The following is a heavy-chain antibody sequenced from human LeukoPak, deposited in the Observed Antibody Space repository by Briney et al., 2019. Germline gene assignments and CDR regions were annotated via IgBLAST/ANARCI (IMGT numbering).Heavy chain of an antibody. Sequence: GESLKISCKGSGYSFNTYWIGWVRQMPGKGLEWMGIIYPGDSDTKYSPSFQGQVTISADKSISTAYLQWSSLKASDTAMYYCARVYCSSASCYAYDAFDIWGQGTMVTVSS. D-gene: IGHD2-2*01. CDR1: GYSFNTYW. J-gene: IGHJ3*02. CDR2: IYPGDSDT. V-gene: IGHV5-51*01. CDR3: ARVYCSSASCYAYDAFDI.